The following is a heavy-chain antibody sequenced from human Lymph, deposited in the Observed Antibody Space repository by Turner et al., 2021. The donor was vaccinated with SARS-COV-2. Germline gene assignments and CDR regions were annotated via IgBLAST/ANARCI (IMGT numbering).Heavy chain of an antibody. D-gene: IGHD3-3*01. J-gene: IGHJ6*02. CDR1: GDTLTEVS. CDR2: FDPEDGET. Sequence: QVQLVQSGAEVKNPGASVKVSCKVSGDTLTEVSMHWVRQAPGKGLEWMGGFDPEDGETIYAQKFQGRVTMTEDTSTDTAYMELSSLRSEDTAVYYCATGPYDFWSGPSPGYYGMDVWGQGTTVTVSS. V-gene: IGHV1-24*01. CDR3: ATGPYDFWSGPSPGYYGMDV.